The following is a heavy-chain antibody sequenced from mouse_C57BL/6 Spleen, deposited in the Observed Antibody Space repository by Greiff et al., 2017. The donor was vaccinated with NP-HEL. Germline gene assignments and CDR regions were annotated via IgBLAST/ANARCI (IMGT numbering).Heavy chain of an antibody. CDR1: GYTFTSYW. J-gene: IGHJ2*01. D-gene: IGHD2-3*01. CDR2: INPSSGYT. Sequence: VQLQQSGAELAKPGASVKLSCKASGYTFTSYWMHWVKQRPGQGLEWIGYINPSSGYTKYNQKFKDKATLTADKSSSTAYMQLSSLTYEDSAVYDCARGAPDGYLTPYYLDDWGQGTTLTVSS. CDR3: ARGAPDGYLTPYYLDD. V-gene: IGHV1-7*01.